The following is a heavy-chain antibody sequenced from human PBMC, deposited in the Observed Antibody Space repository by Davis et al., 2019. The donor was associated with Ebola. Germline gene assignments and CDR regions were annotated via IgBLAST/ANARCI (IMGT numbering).Heavy chain of an antibody. V-gene: IGHV1-2*02. CDR2: INPNSGGT. CDR1: GYTFTGYY. J-gene: IGHJ4*02. CDR3: ARGPRWSGPHGRPYYFDY. D-gene: IGHD3-3*01. Sequence: ASVKVSCKASGYTFTGYYMHWVRQAPGQGLEWMGWINPNSGGTNYAQKFQGRVTMTRDTSISTAYMELSRLRSDDAAVYYCARGPRWSGPHGRPYYFDYWGQGTLVTVSS.